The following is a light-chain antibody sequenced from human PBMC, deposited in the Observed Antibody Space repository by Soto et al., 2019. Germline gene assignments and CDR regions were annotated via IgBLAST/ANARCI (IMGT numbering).Light chain of an antibody. CDR3: AAWDDTLNAAV. CDR1: SSNIGSHT. V-gene: IGLV1-44*01. J-gene: IGLJ2*01. CDR2: SDN. Sequence: QSVLTQPYSASGTPGQRVTISCSGSSSNIGSHTLNWYQQLPGSAPSLIIYSDNQRPSGVPDRFSGSTSGTSASLAISGLQSEDEAEYYCAAWDDTLNAAVFGGGTKLTVL.